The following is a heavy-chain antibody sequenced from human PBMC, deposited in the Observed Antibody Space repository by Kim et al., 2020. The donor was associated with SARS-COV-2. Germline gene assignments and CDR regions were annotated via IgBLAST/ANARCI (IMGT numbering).Heavy chain of an antibody. CDR1: GDRVSSNNAG. J-gene: IGHJ4*02. Sequence: SQTLSLTCAISGDRVSSNNAGWNWIRQSPSRGLEWLGRTYYRSKWFSEYAVSVKSRITISPDTSKNQFSLQLNSVTPEDTAVYYCARDSSGSYDYWGQGTLVTVSS. D-gene: IGHD6-19*01. V-gene: IGHV6-1*01. CDR2: TYYRSKWFS. CDR3: ARDSSGSYDY.